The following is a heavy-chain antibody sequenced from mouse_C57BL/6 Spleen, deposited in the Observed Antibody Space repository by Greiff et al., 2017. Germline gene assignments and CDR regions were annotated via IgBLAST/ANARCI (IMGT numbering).Heavy chain of an antibody. J-gene: IGHJ1*03. Sequence: VQLQQPGAELVKPGASVKLSCKASGYTFTSYWMHWVKQRPGRGLEWIGRIDPNSGGTKYNEKFKSKATLTVDKPSSTAYMQLSSLPSEDSAVYYCARSNDYGSSHWYFDVWGTGTTVTVSS. V-gene: IGHV1-72*01. D-gene: IGHD1-1*01. CDR1: GYTFTSYW. CDR2: IDPNSGGT. CDR3: ARSNDYGSSHWYFDV.